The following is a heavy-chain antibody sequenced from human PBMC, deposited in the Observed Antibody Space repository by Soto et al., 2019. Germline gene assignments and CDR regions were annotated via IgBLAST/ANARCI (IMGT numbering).Heavy chain of an antibody. D-gene: IGHD5-18*01. V-gene: IGHV3-23*01. CDR1: GFTFSSYA. CDR2: ISGSGGST. Sequence: GGSLRLSCAASGFTFSSYAMSWVRQAPGKGLEWVSAISGSGGSTYYADSVKGRFTISRDNSKNTLYLQMNSLRAEDTAVYYCAKDPASFDTAMDPRGYYYYMDVWGKGTTVTVSS. CDR3: AKDPASFDTAMDPRGYYYYMDV. J-gene: IGHJ6*03.